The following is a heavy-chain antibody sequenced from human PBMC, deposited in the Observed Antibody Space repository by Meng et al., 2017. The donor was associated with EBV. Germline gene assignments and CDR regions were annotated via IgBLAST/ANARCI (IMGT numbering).Heavy chain of an antibody. CDR2: IYDGGTT. J-gene: IGHJ4*02. CDR1: GASVSGGTFH. Sequence: QVQLQESGPGLVKPSEPLSLIPPVSGASVSGGTFHWSWIRQPPGKELEWIGYIYDGGTTIYNPSLKSRVTIFLDTSRNQFSLGLRSVTTADTAVYYCAKSSSSTPGVVDSWGQGTLFTVSS. V-gene: IGHV4-61*01. CDR3: AKSSSSTPGVVDS. D-gene: IGHD6-6*01.